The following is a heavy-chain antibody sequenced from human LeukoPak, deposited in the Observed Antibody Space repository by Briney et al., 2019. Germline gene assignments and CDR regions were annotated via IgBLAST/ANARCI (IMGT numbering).Heavy chain of an antibody. CDR3: ARARDGYNLFGGP. CDR2: IFYSGIT. Sequence: PSETLSLTCTVSGGSITSSSYFWRWIRQPPGKGLEWIGSIFYSGITYYNPSLKSRVTISVDTSKNQFSLKLNSVTAADTSVYYCARARDGYNLFGGPWGQGTLVTVSS. CDR1: GGSITSSSYF. D-gene: IGHD5-24*01. V-gene: IGHV4-39*01. J-gene: IGHJ5*02.